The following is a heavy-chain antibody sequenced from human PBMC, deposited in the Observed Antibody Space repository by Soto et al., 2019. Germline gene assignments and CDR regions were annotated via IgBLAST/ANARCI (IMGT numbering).Heavy chain of an antibody. CDR1: GFTFSSYA. D-gene: IGHD3-10*01. J-gene: IGHJ4*02. Sequence: GGSLRLSCAASGFTFSSYAMSWVRQAPGKGLEWVSAISGSGGSTYYADSVKGRFTISRDNSKNTLYLQMNSLRAEDTAVYYCAKDWLLWFGELLLPPGHWGQGTLVTVSS. CDR2: ISGSGGST. V-gene: IGHV3-23*01. CDR3: AKDWLLWFGELLLPPGH.